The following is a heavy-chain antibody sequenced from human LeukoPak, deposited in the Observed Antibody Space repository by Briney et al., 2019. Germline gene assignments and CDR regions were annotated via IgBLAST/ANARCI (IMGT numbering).Heavy chain of an antibody. CDR3: ARVRDGSATENAFDI. V-gene: IGHV4-31*03. CDR1: GGSISSGGYY. Sequence: SETLSLTCTVSGGSISSGGYYWRWLRQHPGRGLEGVGYIYYSGSTYYNPSLKSRVTISVDTSKNQFSLKLSSVTAADTAVYYCARVRDGSATENAFDIWGQGTMVTVSS. J-gene: IGHJ3*02. CDR2: IYYSGST. D-gene: IGHD3-10*01.